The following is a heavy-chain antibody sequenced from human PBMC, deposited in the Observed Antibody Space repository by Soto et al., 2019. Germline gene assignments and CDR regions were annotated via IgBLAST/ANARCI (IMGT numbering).Heavy chain of an antibody. CDR3: ARGGIVVVVAATRGPSTANWFDP. J-gene: IGHJ5*02. D-gene: IGHD2-15*01. V-gene: IGHV4-34*01. Sequence: ASEXLSLTCAVYGGSFSGYYWSWIRQPPGKGLEWIGEINHSGSTNYNPSLKSRVTISVDTSKNQFSLKLSSVTAADTAVYYCARGGIVVVVAATRGPSTANWFDPWGQGTLVT. CDR1: GGSFSGYY. CDR2: INHSGST.